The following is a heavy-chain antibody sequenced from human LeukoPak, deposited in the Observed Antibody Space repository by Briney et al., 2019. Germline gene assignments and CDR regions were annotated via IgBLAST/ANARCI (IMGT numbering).Heavy chain of an antibody. Sequence: GESLKISSKGSGYSFTNYWIGWVRQMPGKGLEWMGIIYPIDSDTRYSPSFRGQVTFSADKSISTVYLQWSSLKASDTAMYYCARPSAYGEGAFDVWGQGTMVTVSS. D-gene: IGHD2-21*01. CDR1: GYSFTNYW. V-gene: IGHV5-51*01. CDR3: ARPSAYGEGAFDV. J-gene: IGHJ3*01. CDR2: IYPIDSDT.